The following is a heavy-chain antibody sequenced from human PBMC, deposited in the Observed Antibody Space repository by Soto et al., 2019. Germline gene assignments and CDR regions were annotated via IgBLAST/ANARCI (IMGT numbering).Heavy chain of an antibody. D-gene: IGHD6-19*01. Sequence: GGSLRLSCAASGFTFSSYSMNWVRQAPGKGLEWVSSISSSSSYIYYADSVKGRFTISRDNAKNSLYLQMNSLRAEDTAVYYCARDTSSGWQADYWGQGTLVTVSS. J-gene: IGHJ4*02. V-gene: IGHV3-21*01. CDR3: ARDTSSGWQADY. CDR2: ISSSSSYI. CDR1: GFTFSSYS.